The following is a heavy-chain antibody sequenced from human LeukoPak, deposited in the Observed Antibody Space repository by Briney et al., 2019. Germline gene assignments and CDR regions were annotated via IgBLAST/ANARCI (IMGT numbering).Heavy chain of an antibody. Sequence: GASVTVSCKASGGTFSSYAISWVRQAPGQGLEWMGGIIPIFGTANYAQKFQGRVTITADESTSTAYMELSSLRSEDTAVYYCARGSPYSSSWYVPSDYRGQGTLVTVSS. J-gene: IGHJ4*02. V-gene: IGHV1-69*13. D-gene: IGHD6-13*01. CDR1: GGTFSSYA. CDR2: IIPIFGTA. CDR3: ARGSPYSSSWYVPSDY.